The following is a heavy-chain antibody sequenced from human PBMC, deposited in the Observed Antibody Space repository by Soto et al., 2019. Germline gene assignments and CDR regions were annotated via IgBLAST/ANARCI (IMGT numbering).Heavy chain of an antibody. CDR3: AREHRADIVVEPAAPPHYYYMDV. J-gene: IGHJ6*03. V-gene: IGHV1-69*04. Sequence: GPSVKGSCKASGGTFSSDPISWVRQAPGQGLEWMGRIIPILGIANYAQKFQGRVTVTADKSTSTAYMELSSLRSEDTAVYYCAREHRADIVVEPAAPPHYYYMDVWGKGTTVTVSS. CDR1: GGTFSSDP. D-gene: IGHD2-2*01. CDR2: IIPILGIA.